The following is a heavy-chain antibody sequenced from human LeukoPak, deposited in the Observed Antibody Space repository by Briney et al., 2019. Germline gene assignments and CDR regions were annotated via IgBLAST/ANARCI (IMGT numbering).Heavy chain of an antibody. CDR1: GYTFTNYD. CDR2: MNPNSGNT. Sequence: ASVKVPCKASGYTFTNYDINWVRQATGQGLEWMGWMNPNSGNTGYGQKFQGRVTMTGNTSISTAYMELSSLRSEDTAVYYCARVRSSNNWEAWFVPWGQGTLVTVSS. D-gene: IGHD1-1*01. CDR3: ARVRSSNNWEAWFVP. J-gene: IGHJ5*02. V-gene: IGHV1-8*01.